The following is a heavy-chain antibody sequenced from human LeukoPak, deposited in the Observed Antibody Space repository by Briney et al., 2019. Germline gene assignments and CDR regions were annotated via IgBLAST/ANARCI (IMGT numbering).Heavy chain of an antibody. Sequence: PGGSLRLSCAASGFTFSTYWMSWVRQAPGKGLEWVANIKEDGSEKYYVDSVKGRFTISRDNAKNSLYLEMNSLRAEDTAVYYCARSRFYFDYWGQGTLVTVSS. J-gene: IGHJ4*02. CDR1: GFTFSTYW. D-gene: IGHD4-17*01. V-gene: IGHV3-7*01. CDR2: IKEDGSEK. CDR3: ARSRFYFDY.